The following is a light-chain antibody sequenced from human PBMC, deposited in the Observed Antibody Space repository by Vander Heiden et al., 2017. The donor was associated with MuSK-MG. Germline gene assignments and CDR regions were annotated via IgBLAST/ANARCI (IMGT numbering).Light chain of an antibody. CDR2: GAS. V-gene: IGKV3-15*01. CDR1: QSVNRN. Sequence: EIVMTQSPATLSVSPGERATFSCRASQSVNRNLAWYQQKPGQAPRLLIYGASTRATGIPARFSGSGSGTEFTLTISSLQSEDFAVYYCQQYDKWYTFGQGTKLEI. CDR3: QQYDKWYT. J-gene: IGKJ2*01.